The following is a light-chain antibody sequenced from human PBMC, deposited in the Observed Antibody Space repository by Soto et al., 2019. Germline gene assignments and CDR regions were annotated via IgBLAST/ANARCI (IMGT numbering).Light chain of an antibody. J-gene: IGKJ1*01. CDR1: QSVGLS. V-gene: IGKV3-11*01. CDR2: DAS. Sequence: EVVLTQSPATLSLSPGGRATLSCRASQSVGLSLAWYQQKPGQAPRLLIYDASERASGIPARFSGSGSGTAFTLTIISLEPEDFAVYYCQQRTSWPPWTFGQGTKVEIK. CDR3: QQRTSWPPWT.